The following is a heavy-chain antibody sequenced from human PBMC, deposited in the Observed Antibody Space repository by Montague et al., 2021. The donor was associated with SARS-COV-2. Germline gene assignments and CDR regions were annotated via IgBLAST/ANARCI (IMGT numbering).Heavy chain of an antibody. J-gene: IGHJ4*02. CDR1: GFSLSTSGMC. CDR3: ARISAWYRSGWSAFDY. D-gene: IGHD6-19*01. Sequence: PALVKPTQTLTLTCTFSGFSLSTSGMCVSWVRQPPGKALEWLALIDWDDDKYYSTSLKTRPTISKDTSKNQVVLTMTNMDPVDTATYYCARISAWYRSGWSAFDYWGQGTLVTVSS. V-gene: IGHV2-70*20. CDR2: IDWDDDK.